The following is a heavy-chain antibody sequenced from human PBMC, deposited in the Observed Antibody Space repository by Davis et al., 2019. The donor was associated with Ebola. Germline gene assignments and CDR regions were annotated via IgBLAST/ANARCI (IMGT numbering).Heavy chain of an antibody. D-gene: IGHD5-18*01. V-gene: IGHV1-3*01. Sequence: ASVTVSCKASGYTFTSFPIHWVRQAPGQRLEWMGWINAGNGNTKYSQNLQGRVTITRDTSASTAYMELSSLTSEDTAVYYCATTVDTAMVIDYWGQGTLVTVSS. CDR2: INAGNGNT. CDR3: ATTVDTAMVIDY. CDR1: GYTFTSFP. J-gene: IGHJ4*02.